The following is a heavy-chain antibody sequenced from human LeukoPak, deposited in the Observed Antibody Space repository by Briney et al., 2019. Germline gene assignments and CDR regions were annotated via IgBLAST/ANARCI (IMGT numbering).Heavy chain of an antibody. J-gene: IGHJ4*02. CDR3: ARVSAAAAEY. CDR2: INPNSGGT. CDR1: GYIFTGYY. Sequence: ASVKVSCKASGYIFTGYYIHWVRQAPGQGLEWMGWINPNSGGTNYAQKFQGRVTMTRDTSISTAYMELSRLRSDDTAVYYCARVSAAAAEYWGQGTLVTVSS. D-gene: IGHD6-13*01. V-gene: IGHV1-2*02.